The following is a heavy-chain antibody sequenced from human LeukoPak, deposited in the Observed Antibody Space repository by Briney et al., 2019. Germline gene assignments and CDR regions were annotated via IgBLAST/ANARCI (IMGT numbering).Heavy chain of an antibody. J-gene: IGHJ4*02. V-gene: IGHV3-23*01. CDR3: AKGRGYELPLDN. Sequence: SGGSLRLSCATSQFKFNNFGMTWVRQAPGKGLEWVSSITGSGGSTQYADSVQGRFTISRDNSKNTLYLQMNSLRAEDTALYYCAKGRGYELPLDNWGQGTLVTVSS. D-gene: IGHD5-12*01. CDR2: ITGSGGST. CDR1: QFKFNNFG.